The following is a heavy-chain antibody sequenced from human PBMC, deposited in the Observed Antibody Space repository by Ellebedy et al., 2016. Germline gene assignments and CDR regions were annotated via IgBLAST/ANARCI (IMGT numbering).Heavy chain of an antibody. D-gene: IGHD5-24*01. J-gene: IGHJ4*02. CDR2: ISGSGRTT. CDR1: GFIFSDYA. Sequence: GESLKISXTASGFIFSDYAINWVRQAPGKGLEWVSVISGSGRTTYYADSMKGRFTISRDNSKNTLFLQMNSLRVDDTGVYYCVRDRGDGYNSLDNWGQGTLVTVSS. CDR3: VRDRGDGYNSLDN. V-gene: IGHV3-23*01.